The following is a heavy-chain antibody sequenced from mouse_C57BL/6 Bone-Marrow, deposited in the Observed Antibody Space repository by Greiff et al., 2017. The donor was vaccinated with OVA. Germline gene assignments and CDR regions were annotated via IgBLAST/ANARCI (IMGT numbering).Heavy chain of an antibody. D-gene: IGHD4-1*01. J-gene: IGHJ2*01. CDR1: GFTFSDYG. CDR2: ISSGSSTI. Sequence: EVQLQESGGGLVKPGGSLKLSCAASGFTFSDYGMHWVRQAPEKGLEWVAYISSGSSTIYYADTVKGRFTISRDNAKNTLFLQMTSLRSEDTAMYYCARRLTGRAYYFDYRGQGTTLTVSS. CDR3: ARRLTGRAYYFDY. V-gene: IGHV5-17*01.